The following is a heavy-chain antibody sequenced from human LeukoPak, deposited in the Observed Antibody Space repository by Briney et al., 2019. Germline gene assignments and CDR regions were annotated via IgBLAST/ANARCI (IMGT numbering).Heavy chain of an antibody. J-gene: IGHJ5*02. V-gene: IGHV1-2*06. CDR2: INPNSGGT. Sequence: ASVKVSCKASGYTFTGYYMHWLRQAPGQGLEWMGRINPNSGGTNYAQKFQGRVTMTRDTSISTAYMELSRLRSDDTAVYYCAIGGLRLGDWFDPWGQGTLVTVSS. CDR3: AIGGLRLGDWFDP. CDR1: GYTFTGYY. D-gene: IGHD5-12*01.